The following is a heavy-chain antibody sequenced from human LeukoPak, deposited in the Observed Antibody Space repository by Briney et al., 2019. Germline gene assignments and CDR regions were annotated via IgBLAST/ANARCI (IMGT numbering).Heavy chain of an antibody. Sequence: GGSLRLSCAASGFTFSSYAMHWVRQAPGKGLEYVSAISSNGGSTYYANSEKGRFTISRDNSKNTLYLQMGSLRAEDMAVYYCAQDLPPTQYWGQGTLVTVSS. CDR3: AQDLPPTQY. V-gene: IGHV3-64*01. CDR1: GFTFSSYA. CDR2: ISSNGGST. J-gene: IGHJ4*02.